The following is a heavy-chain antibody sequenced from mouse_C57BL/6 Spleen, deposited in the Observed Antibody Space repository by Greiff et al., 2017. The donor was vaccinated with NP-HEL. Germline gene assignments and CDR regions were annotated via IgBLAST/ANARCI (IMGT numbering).Heavy chain of an antibody. CDR2: IHPNSGST. Sequence: VQLQQPGAELVKPGASVKLSCKASGYTFTSYWMHWVKQRPGQGLEWIGMIHPNSGSTNYNEKFKSKATLTVDKSSSTAYMQLSSLTSEDSAVYYCARYDYSNHEGYFDVWGTGTTVTVSS. D-gene: IGHD2-5*01. V-gene: IGHV1-64*01. CDR3: ARYDYSNHEGYFDV. J-gene: IGHJ1*03. CDR1: GYTFTSYW.